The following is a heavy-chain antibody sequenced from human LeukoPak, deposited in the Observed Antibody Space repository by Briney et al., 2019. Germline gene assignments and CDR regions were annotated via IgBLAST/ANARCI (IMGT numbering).Heavy chain of an antibody. Sequence: ASVKVSCKASGYTFTSYYMHWVRQAPGQGLEWMGIINPNGGSRSYAQKFQGRVTMTRDTSTSTVYMDLSSLRSEDTAVYYCARRGSQLNFDYWGQGTLVIVSS. V-gene: IGHV1-46*01. CDR2: INPNGGSR. J-gene: IGHJ4*02. CDR3: ARRGSQLNFDY. CDR1: GYTFTSYY. D-gene: IGHD5-18*01.